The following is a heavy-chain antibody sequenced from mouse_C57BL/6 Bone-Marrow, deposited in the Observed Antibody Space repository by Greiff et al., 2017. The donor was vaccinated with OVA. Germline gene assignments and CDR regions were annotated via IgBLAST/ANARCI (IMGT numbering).Heavy chain of an antibody. CDR3: ARSPLSGTWFAY. Sequence: QVQLQQPGAELVRPGSSVKLSCKASGYTFTSYWMDWVKQRPGQGLEWIGNIYPSDSETHYNQKFKDKATLTVDKSSSTAYMQLSSLTSEDSAVYYCARSPLSGTWFAYWGQGTLVTVSA. V-gene: IGHV1-61*01. CDR1: GYTFTSYW. CDR2: IYPSDSET. D-gene: IGHD4-1*01. J-gene: IGHJ3*01.